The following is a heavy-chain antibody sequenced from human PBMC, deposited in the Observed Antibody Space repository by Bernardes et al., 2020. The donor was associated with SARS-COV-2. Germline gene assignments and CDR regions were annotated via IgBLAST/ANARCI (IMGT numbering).Heavy chain of an antibody. V-gene: IGHV1-18*04. D-gene: IGHD2-15*01. CDR2: ISAYNGNT. CDR3: ARDLVVAATGGWFDP. Sequence: ASVEVACKASGYTFTSYCIICVLQAPRQGLEWMVWISAYNGNTNYAQKLQGRVTMTTDTSTSTAYMELRSLRSDDTAVYYCARDLVVAATGGWFDPWGQGTLVTVSS. CDR1: GYTFTSYC. J-gene: IGHJ5*02.